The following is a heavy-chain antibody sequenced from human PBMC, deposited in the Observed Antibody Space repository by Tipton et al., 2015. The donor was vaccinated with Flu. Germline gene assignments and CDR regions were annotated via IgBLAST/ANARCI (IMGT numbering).Heavy chain of an antibody. CDR3: ARGDYGDYDHEADGFDI. D-gene: IGHD4-17*01. Sequence: TLSLTCAVSGDSISSDFYWAWIRQFPGKGLEWIGTVSRTGSTIYNPSLKSRVTISIDRSKNQFSLRLSSVTAADTAMYYCARGDYGDYDHEADGFDIWGQGTLVTASA. V-gene: IGHV4-38-2*01. J-gene: IGHJ3*02. CDR1: GDSISSDFY. CDR2: VSRTGST.